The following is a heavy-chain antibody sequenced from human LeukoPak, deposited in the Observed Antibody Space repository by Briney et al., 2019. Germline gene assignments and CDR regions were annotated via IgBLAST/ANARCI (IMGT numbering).Heavy chain of an antibody. J-gene: IGHJ5*02. CDR1: GFTFNTCA. V-gene: IGHV3-23*01. D-gene: IGHD3/OR15-3a*01. CDR2: ISESGSGT. CDR3: AISVMLSGLGGRYHNWFDP. Sequence: GGSLRLSCEASGFTFNTCAVSWVRQAPGKGLEWVSAISESGSGTYYADSVKGRFTISRDNSKNTLYLQMNSLRAEDTDVYYCAISVMLSGLGGRYHNWFDPWGQGTLVTVSS.